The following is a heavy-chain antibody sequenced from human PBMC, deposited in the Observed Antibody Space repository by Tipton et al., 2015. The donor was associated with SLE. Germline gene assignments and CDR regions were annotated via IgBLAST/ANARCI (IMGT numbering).Heavy chain of an antibody. CDR1: GGSISSGTYY. J-gene: IGHJ4*02. V-gene: IGHV4-31*03. D-gene: IGHD3-10*01. Sequence: TLSLTCTVSGGSISSGTYYWSWIRQHPGKGLEWIGYIYYTRSTYYNPSLKSRISISVDTSENQFSLRLTSVTAADTAVYYCAIRVMWGSGSYYSPDHFDYWCQGILVAVSS. CDR2: IYYTRST. CDR3: AIRVMWGSGSYYSPDHFDY.